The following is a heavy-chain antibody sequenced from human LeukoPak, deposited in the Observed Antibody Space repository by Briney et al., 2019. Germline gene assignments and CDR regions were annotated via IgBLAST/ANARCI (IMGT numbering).Heavy chain of an antibody. CDR2: ISSSGSTI. CDR3: ARVAEYQQLFYYYHYMDV. V-gene: IGHV3-11*01. J-gene: IGHJ6*03. Sequence: GGSLRLSCAASGFTFSDYYMSWIRQAPGKGLEWVSYISSSGSTIYYADSVKGRFTISRDNAKNSLYLQMNSLRAEDTAVYYCARVAEYQQLFYYYHYMDVWAKGPRSPSP. D-gene: IGHD6-13*01. CDR1: GFTFSDYY.